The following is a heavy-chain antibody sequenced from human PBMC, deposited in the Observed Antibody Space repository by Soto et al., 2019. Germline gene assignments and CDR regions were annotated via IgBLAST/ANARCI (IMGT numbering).Heavy chain of an antibody. Sequence: QITLKESGPPLVKPTQTLTLTCTFSGISLSTDAVGVAWIRQPPGKALEWLALIYWDDDKRYSPSLKSRLTIIKDTSKNQVVLTMTNMDPADTATYYCAHRGEVATIISDAFDIWGPGTSVTVSS. V-gene: IGHV2-5*02. CDR1: GISLSTDAVG. J-gene: IGHJ3*02. D-gene: IGHD5-12*01. CDR3: AHRGEVATIISDAFDI. CDR2: IYWDDDK.